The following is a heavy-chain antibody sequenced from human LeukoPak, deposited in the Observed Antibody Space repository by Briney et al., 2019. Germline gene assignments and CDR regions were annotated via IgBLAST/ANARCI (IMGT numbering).Heavy chain of an antibody. CDR3: ARGGYCSSTSCYEVVWVAP. V-gene: IGHV3-48*03. D-gene: IGHD2-2*01. CDR2: ISSSGSTI. Sequence: GGSLRLSCAASGFTFSSYEMNWVRQAPGKGLEWVSYISSSGSTIYYADSVKGRFTISRDNAKNSLYLQMNSLRAEDTAVYYCARGGYCSSTSCYEVVWVAPWGQGTLVTVSS. CDR1: GFTFSSYE. J-gene: IGHJ5*02.